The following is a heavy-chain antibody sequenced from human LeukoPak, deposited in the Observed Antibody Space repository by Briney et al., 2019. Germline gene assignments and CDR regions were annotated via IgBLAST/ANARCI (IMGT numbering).Heavy chain of an antibody. CDR1: GDSLSTPQYY. V-gene: IGHV4-39*01. D-gene: IGHD4-17*01. Sequence: SDTLSLTCTVSGDSLSTPQYYGGWIRQPPGRGLEWIGSVYYGGSLFYNPSLKSRVTLSVDTSKNQFSLKLSSVTAADTAVYYCAGHVTPPYPNYGAYWGRGTLVTVSS. CDR3: AGHVTPPYPNYGAY. J-gene: IGHJ4*02. CDR2: VYYGGSL.